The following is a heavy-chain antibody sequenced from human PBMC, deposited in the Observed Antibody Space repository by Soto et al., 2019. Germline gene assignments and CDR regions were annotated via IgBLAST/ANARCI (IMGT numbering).Heavy chain of an antibody. D-gene: IGHD5-18*01. CDR2: IYYSGST. CDR1: GGSISSYY. J-gene: IGHJ4*02. V-gene: IGHV4-59*01. Sequence: SETLSLTSTVSGGSISSYYWSWIRQPPGKGLEWIGCIYYSGSTNYNPSLKSRVTISVDTSKNQFSLKLSSVTAADTAVYYCARGLQTKRGYSYGPGFDYWGQGTLVTVSS. CDR3: ARGLQTKRGYSYGPGFDY.